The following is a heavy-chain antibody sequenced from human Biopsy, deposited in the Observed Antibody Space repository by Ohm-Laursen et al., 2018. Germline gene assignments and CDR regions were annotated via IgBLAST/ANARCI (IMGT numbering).Heavy chain of an antibody. CDR2: IYYSGST. V-gene: IGHV4-59*01. J-gene: IGHJ6*02. CDR1: GGSISSYY. D-gene: IGHD2/OR15-2a*01. Sequence: GTLSLTCTVSGGSISSYYWSWIRQTPGKGLEWIGYIYYSGSTNYNPSLKSRVTISVDTSKNQFSLRLNSVTATDTAVYYCARAANSTGWPYYYFYGMDVWGQGTTVTVSS. CDR3: ARAANSTGWPYYYFYGMDV.